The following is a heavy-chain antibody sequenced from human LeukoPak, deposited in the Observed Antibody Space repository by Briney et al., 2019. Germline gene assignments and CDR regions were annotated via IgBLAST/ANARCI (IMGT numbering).Heavy chain of an antibody. Sequence: GGSLRLSCAASGFTFSSYDMHWVRQAPGKGLEGVSAIGNAGDTYYPGSVKGRFTISRENAKNSLYLQMNSLRAGDTAVYYCARAAAGTSTTFDYWGQGTLVTVSS. CDR3: ARAAAGTSTTFDY. CDR1: GFTFSSYD. CDR2: IGNAGDT. J-gene: IGHJ4*02. V-gene: IGHV3-13*01. D-gene: IGHD6-13*01.